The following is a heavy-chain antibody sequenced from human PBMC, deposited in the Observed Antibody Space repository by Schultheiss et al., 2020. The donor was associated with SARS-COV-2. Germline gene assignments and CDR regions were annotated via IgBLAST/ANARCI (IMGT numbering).Heavy chain of an antibody. CDR2: ISSSSSYI. CDR1: GFTFSDYY. CDR3: ARERWELVVADYKYYGTDV. V-gene: IGHV3-21*04. J-gene: IGHJ6*02. D-gene: IGHD1-26*01. Sequence: GGSLRLSCAASGFTFSDYYMNWVRQAPGKGLEWVSSISSSSSYIYYADSVKGRFTISRDNSKNTLYLQMNTLRAEDTAVYYCARERWELVVADYKYYGTDVWGQGTAVTVSS.